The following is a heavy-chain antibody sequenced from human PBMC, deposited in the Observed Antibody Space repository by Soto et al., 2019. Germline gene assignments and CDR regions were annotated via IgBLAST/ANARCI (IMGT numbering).Heavy chain of an antibody. Sequence: ASVKVSCKASGGTFSSYAIIWVRQAPGQGLEWMGGIIPIFGTANYAQKFQGRVTITADESTSTAYMELSSLRSEDTAVYYCARGGRDGYTEEAFDIWGQGTMVTVSS. CDR2: IIPIFGTA. D-gene: IGHD5-12*01. J-gene: IGHJ3*02. V-gene: IGHV1-69*13. CDR1: GGTFSSYA. CDR3: ARGGRDGYTEEAFDI.